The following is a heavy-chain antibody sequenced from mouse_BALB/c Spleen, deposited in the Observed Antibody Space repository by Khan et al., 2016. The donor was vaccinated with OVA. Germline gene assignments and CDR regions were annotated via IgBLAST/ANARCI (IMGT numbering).Heavy chain of an antibody. V-gene: IGHV9-3-1*01. CDR1: GYSFTNYG. J-gene: IGHJ1*01. D-gene: IGHD2-3*01. CDR2: IITYTGET. Sequence: QIQLEQSGPEVKKPGQTLKISCKVSGYSFTNYGMYWVSQAPGKGLQWMGWIITYTGETTYADDIKGRFAFTLETSASTAYLQINNLNNEDTATYFCASDGYWYVDVWGQGTTVTVSS. CDR3: ASDGYWYVDV.